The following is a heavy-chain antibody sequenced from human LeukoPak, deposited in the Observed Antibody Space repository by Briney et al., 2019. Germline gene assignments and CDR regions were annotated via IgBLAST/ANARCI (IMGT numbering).Heavy chain of an antibody. Sequence: SETLSLTCTVSGGSNSRNYWSWIRQPAGKGLEWIGHIYDSGTNYNPSLKSRASMSLDTSKNQFSLRLSSVTAADTAVYYCARRGDWLDFWGQGTLVTVSS. CDR3: ARRGDWLDF. V-gene: IGHV4-4*07. CDR1: GGSNSRNY. J-gene: IGHJ4*02. D-gene: IGHD3-16*01. CDR2: IYDSGT.